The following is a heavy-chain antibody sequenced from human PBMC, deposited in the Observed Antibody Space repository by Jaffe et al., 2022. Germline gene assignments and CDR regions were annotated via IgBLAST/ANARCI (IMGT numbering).Heavy chain of an antibody. CDR2: ISGSGST. CDR3: AKDPVNSGWTRAFDF. CDR1: GFTFSSYA. J-gene: IGHJ4*02. D-gene: IGHD6-19*01. V-gene: IGHV3-23*01. Sequence: EVQLLESGGGLVQPGGSLRLSCTASGFTFSSYAMSWVRQAPGKGLEWVSLISGSGSTYYADSVKGRFTISRDNSKNTLYLQMNSLRDEDTAVYYCAKDPVNSGWTRAFDFWGQGTLVTVSS.